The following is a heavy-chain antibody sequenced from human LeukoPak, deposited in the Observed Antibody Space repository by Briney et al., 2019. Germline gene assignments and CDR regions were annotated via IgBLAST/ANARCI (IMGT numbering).Heavy chain of an antibody. CDR2: MNPNSGNT. CDR1: GYTFTSYD. CDR3: ARDRIRGYSYATPGY. D-gene: IGHD5-18*01. V-gene: IGHV1-8*01. J-gene: IGHJ4*02. Sequence: ASVKVSCKASGYTFTSYDINWVRQAPGQGLEWMGWMNPNSGNTGYAQKFQGRVTMTRNTSISTAYMELSRLRSDDTAVYYCARDRIRGYSYATPGYWGQGTLVTVSS.